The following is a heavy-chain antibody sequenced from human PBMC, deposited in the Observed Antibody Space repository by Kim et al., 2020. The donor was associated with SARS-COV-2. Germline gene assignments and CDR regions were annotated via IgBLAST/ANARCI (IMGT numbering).Heavy chain of an antibody. CDR2: VDTSTGEA. D-gene: IGHD3-3*01. V-gene: IGHV7-4-1*02. Sequence: ASVKVSCKASGYSLTNYPLSWVRQAPGQGLEWMGWVDTSTGEATYAQGFTGRFVFSLDTSVSTAYLQINSLRAEDTAVYYCEVYFEGAGYYEYGMEVWGQ. CDR3: EVYFEGAGYYEYGMEV. CDR1: GYSLTNYP. J-gene: IGHJ6*02.